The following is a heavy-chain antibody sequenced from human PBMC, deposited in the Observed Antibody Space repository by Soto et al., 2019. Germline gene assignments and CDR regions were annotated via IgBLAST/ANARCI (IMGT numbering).Heavy chain of an antibody. J-gene: IGHJ5*02. CDR3: AKEKISTSCCNWFHP. V-gene: IGHV1-69*13. CDR1: GGTFSSYA. D-gene: IGHD2-2*01. Sequence: SVKVSCKASGGTFSSYAISWVRQAPGQGLEWMGGIIPIFGTANYAQKFQGRVTITADESTSTAYMELNSLRAEDTAVYYCAKEKISTSCCNWFHPWGQGTLVTVSS. CDR2: IIPIFGTA.